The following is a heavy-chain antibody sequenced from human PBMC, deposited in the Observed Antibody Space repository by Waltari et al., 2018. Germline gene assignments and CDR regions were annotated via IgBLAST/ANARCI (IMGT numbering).Heavy chain of an antibody. CDR2: LSINGATP. J-gene: IGHJ3*02. CDR3: VKAAVGTYAFDI. CDR1: GFTYSGYA. V-gene: IGHV3-64D*06. D-gene: IGHD6-19*01. Sequence: EVQLVESGGGLVQPGGSLRLSCSASGFTYSGYALHWVRQAPRNRLESVSALSINGATPYYADSVKGRFTISRDNAKNTLYLQMSSLRPEDTAVYYCVKAAVGTYAFDIWGQGTAVTVSS.